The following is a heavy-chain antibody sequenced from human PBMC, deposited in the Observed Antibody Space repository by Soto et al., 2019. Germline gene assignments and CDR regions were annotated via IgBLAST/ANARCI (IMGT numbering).Heavy chain of an antibody. J-gene: IGHJ4*02. V-gene: IGHV3-23*01. CDR1: GFTFSSYA. Sequence: PGGSLRLSCAASGFTFSSYAMSWVRQAPGKGLEWVSGLSGSGGGTYYSDSVKGRFTISRDNSKNMLYLQMNSLRAEGTAMYYCAKDVYGYNYFDYWGQGTLVTVSS. CDR3: AKDVYGYNYFDY. D-gene: IGHD1-1*01. CDR2: LSGSGGGT.